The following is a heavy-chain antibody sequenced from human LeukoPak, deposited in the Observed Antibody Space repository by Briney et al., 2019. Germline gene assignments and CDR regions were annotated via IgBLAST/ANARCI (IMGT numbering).Heavy chain of an antibody. CDR2: INHSGGT. J-gene: IGHJ1*01. D-gene: IGHD3-22*01. CDR3: ARYYYDSSGYYAECFQY. Sequence: SETLSLTCAVCGGSFSGYYWSWLRQPPGKGLEWIGDINHSGGTNYNPSLKSRVTISIDTSKNHFSLKLSSVTAADTAVYYCARYYYDSSGYYAECFQYWGQGTLVTVSS. V-gene: IGHV4-34*01. CDR1: GGSFSGYY.